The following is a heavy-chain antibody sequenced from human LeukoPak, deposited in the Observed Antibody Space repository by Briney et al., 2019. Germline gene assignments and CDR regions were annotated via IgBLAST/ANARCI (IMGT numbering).Heavy chain of an antibody. CDR3: VKGGGSGFDY. D-gene: IGHD3-10*01. V-gene: IGHV3-23*01. J-gene: IGHJ4*02. CDR1: GLRFRIYA. Sequence: GGSLRLFSAASGLRFRIYAVSWVPEATGKGREGVTSISDNAEKTYYADSGEGRLTISRDNSSNTVYLEMTDLSAEDTAVYHCVKGGGSGFDYWGQGTLVTVSS. CDR2: ISDNAEKT.